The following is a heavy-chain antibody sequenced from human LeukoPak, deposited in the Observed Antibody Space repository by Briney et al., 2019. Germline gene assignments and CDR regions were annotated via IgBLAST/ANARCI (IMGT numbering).Heavy chain of an antibody. CDR3: ARESGEVVVMIDY. V-gene: IGHV3-21*01. CDR1: GFTFSSYS. J-gene: IGHJ4*02. CDR2: ISSSSSYI. Sequence: PGGSLRLSCAASGFTFSSYSMNWVRQAPGKGLEWVSSISSSSSYIYYADSVKGRFTISRDNAKNSLYLQMNSLRAEDTAVYYCARESGEVVVMIDYWGQGTLVTVSS. D-gene: IGHD3-22*01.